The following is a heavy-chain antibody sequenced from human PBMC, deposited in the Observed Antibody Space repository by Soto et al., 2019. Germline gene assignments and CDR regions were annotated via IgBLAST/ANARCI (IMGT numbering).Heavy chain of an antibody. CDR2: IIPIFGTA. J-gene: IGHJ6*02. D-gene: IGHD6-19*01. V-gene: IGHV1-69*13. CDR3: AREFASSGWLRDYYYGMDV. CDR1: GGTFSSYA. Sequence: SVKVSCKASGGTFSSYAISWVRQAPGQGLEWMGGIIPIFGTANYAQKFQGRVTITADESTSTAYMELSSLRSEDTAVYYCAREFASSGWLRDYYYGMDVWGQGTTVTVSS.